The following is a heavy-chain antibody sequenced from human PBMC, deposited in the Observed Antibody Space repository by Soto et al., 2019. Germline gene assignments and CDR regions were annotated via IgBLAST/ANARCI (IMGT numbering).Heavy chain of an antibody. J-gene: IGHJ4*02. CDR2: ISDGGKT. D-gene: IGHD5-12*01. CDR3: SRDQTSGGYDY. CDR1: GFTVNNIY. V-gene: IGHV3-53*02. Sequence: DEQVVETGGGLIQPGGSLRLSCAASGFTVNNIYMSWVRQAPGKGLEWVSTISDGGKTYYADSVKGRFTLSRDNSKNTLYLQLNSLRAEDTAVYYCSRDQTSGGYDYRGQGTVVTVSS.